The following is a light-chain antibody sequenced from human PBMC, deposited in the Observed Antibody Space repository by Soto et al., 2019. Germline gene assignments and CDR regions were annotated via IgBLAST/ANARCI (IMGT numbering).Light chain of an antibody. CDR3: QQYNNLTPWT. J-gene: IGKJ1*01. V-gene: IGKV3-15*01. Sequence: TQSPSTLSASPGERATISCRASQSVSSNLAWYQQTPGQAPGLLIYGASTRATGIPARFSGSGSGTEFTLTISSLQSEDFAVFYCQQYNNLTPWTFGQGTRWIS. CDR1: QSVSSN. CDR2: GAS.